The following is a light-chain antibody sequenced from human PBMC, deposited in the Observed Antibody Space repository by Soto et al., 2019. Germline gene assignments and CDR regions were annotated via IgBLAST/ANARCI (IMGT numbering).Light chain of an antibody. CDR1: SSNIGAGYD. V-gene: IGLV1-40*01. Sequence: QPVLTQPPSVSGAPGQRVAISCTGSSSNIGAGYDVHWYQQLPGTAPKLLIYGNTNRPSGVPDRFSGSKSGPSASLAITWLQAEDEADYYCQSYDSSLSGSRVFGTGTKVTVL. CDR2: GNT. J-gene: IGLJ1*01. CDR3: QSYDSSLSGSRV.